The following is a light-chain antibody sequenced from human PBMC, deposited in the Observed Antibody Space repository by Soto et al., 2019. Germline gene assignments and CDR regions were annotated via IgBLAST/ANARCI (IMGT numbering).Light chain of an antibody. CDR2: GAS. V-gene: IGKV3-15*01. CDR3: QPYNNWPPWT. J-gene: IGKJ1*01. Sequence: IAQAPATLSVYPGESSTLSCRASQSVRSNLAWYQQKPGQAPRLLSYGASTRATGIPARFSGSGSGTEFTLTISSLQSEDFAIYYCQPYNNWPPWTFGQGTKVDIK. CDR1: QSVRSN.